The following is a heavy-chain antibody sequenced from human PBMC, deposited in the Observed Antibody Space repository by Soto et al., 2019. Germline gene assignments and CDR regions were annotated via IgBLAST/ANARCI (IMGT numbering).Heavy chain of an antibody. CDR2: ISGSGDST. Sequence: EVQLLESGGGLVQPGGSLRLSCAASGFTFSSYAMSWVRQAPGKGLEWVSVISGSGDSTYYADSVKGRFTISRDNSKNTLYLQMNSLRAADTAVYYCARRGSGSYYDYWGQGTLVTVSS. D-gene: IGHD1-26*01. V-gene: IGHV3-23*01. J-gene: IGHJ4*02. CDR3: ARRGSGSYYDY. CDR1: GFTFSSYA.